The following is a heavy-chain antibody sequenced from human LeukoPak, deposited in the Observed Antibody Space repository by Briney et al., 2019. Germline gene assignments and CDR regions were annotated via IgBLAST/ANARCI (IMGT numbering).Heavy chain of an antibody. J-gene: IGHJ4*02. CDR1: GFIVSSNY. D-gene: IGHD6-13*01. CDR2: IYSGGRT. V-gene: IGHV3-53*01. Sequence: GGSLRLSCAVSGFIVSSNYMSWVRQAPGKGLEWVSVIYSGGRTYYADSAKGRVTISRDNSKNTLYLQMSSLRAEDTAVYYCAGGRSSWYWGYWGQGTLVTVSS. CDR3: AGGRSSWYWGY.